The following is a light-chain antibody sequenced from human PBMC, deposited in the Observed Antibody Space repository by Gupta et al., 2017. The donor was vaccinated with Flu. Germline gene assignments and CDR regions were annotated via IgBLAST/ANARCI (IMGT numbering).Light chain of an antibody. CDR1: KLGEKY. V-gene: IGLV3-1*01. CDR3: QAWDSGTVV. CDR2: QDS. Sequence: SSELTQPLSVSVSPGQTASITCSGNKLGEKYACWYQQKPGQSPVLVIYQDSKRPSGIPERFSGSNSGNTATLTISGTQAMDEGDYYCQAWDSGTVVFGGGTKLTVL. J-gene: IGLJ2*01.